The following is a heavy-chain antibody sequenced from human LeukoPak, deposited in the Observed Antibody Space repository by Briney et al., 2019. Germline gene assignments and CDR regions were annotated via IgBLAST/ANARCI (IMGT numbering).Heavy chain of an antibody. V-gene: IGHV4-31*03. Sequence: SQTLSPTCTVSGGSISSGGYYWSWIRQHPGKGLEWIGYIYYSGSTYYNPSLKSRVTISVDTSKNQFSLKLSSVTAADTAVYYCARDGYNYDYYGMDVWGQGTTVTVSS. D-gene: IGHD5-24*01. J-gene: IGHJ6*02. CDR3: ARDGYNYDYYGMDV. CDR1: GGSISSGGYY. CDR2: IYYSGST.